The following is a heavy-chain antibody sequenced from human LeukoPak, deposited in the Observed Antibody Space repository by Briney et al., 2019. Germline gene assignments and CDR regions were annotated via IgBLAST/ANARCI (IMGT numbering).Heavy chain of an antibody. CDR3: ARGMYGDSVGMDV. CDR2: MNSDGSTI. Sequence: GGSLRLSCAASGFTFNTYWMYWVRQAPGKGLMWVSRMNSDGSTIRYADSVKGRFTISRDNAKNTLYLQMNSLRVEDTAVYYCARGMYGDSVGMDVWGQGTTVTVSS. J-gene: IGHJ6*02. CDR1: GFTFNTYW. D-gene: IGHD2-21*02. V-gene: IGHV3-74*01.